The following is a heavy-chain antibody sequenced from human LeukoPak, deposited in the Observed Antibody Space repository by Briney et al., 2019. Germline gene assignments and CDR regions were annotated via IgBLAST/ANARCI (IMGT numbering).Heavy chain of an antibody. D-gene: IGHD3-22*01. Sequence: GGALRLSFSTSGFTFRCYGMPWVRQAPGKGLGWVAVMSFDGSDKYYADSVKGRFTISRDDSKNMVYLQMNSLRAQDTAVYYCAKMGSSGVFPGNWGQGTLVTVSS. CDR1: GFTFRCYG. V-gene: IGHV3-30*18. J-gene: IGHJ4*02. CDR3: AKMGSSGVFPGN. CDR2: MSFDGSDK.